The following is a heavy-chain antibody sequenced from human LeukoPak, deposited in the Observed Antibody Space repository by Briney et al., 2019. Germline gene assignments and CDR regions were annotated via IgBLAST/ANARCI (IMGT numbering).Heavy chain of an antibody. CDR2: IWYDGSNK. CDR1: GFTFSSYG. CDR3: AREQGGGYYDFWSGPDKDYYGMDV. Sequence: PGRSLRLSCAASGFTFSSYGMHWVRQAPGKGLEGVAVIWYDGSNKYYADSVKGRFTISRDNSKNTLYLQMNSLRAEDTAVYYCAREQGGGYYDFWSGPDKDYYGMDVWGQGTTVTVSS. V-gene: IGHV3-33*01. J-gene: IGHJ6*02. D-gene: IGHD3-3*01.